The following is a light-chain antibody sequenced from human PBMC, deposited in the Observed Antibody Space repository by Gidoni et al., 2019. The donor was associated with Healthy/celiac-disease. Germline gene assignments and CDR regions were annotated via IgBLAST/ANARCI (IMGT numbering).Light chain of an antibody. J-gene: IGKJ2*01. CDR1: QSVSSSY. V-gene: IGKV3-20*01. Sequence: EIVLTQSPGTLSLSPGERATLSCRASQSVSSSYLAWYQQKPGQAPRLLIYGASSRATGIPDRFSGSGSGTDFTLTISRLEPEDFAVYYCQQSPATFGQXTKLEIK. CDR3: QQSPAT. CDR2: GAS.